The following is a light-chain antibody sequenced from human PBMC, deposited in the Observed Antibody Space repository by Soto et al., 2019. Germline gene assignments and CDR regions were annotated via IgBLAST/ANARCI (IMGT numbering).Light chain of an antibody. V-gene: IGKV3-15*01. J-gene: IGKJ4*01. CDR2: GAS. CDR3: QQYNDWPPLT. Sequence: VVTHSPATLSVSTGEGVSLSCRASQSVASDVAWYQQRPGQAPRLLIYGASTRATGIPARFSGSGSGTEFTLTITSLQSEDFATYYCQQYNDWPPLTFGGGTKVDI. CDR1: QSVASD.